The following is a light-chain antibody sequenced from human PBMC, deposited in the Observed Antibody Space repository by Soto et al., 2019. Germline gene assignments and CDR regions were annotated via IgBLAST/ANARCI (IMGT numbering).Light chain of an antibody. CDR1: QSIATY. J-gene: IGKJ5*01. V-gene: IGKV1-39*01. CDR2: AAS. Sequence: DIQLTQFPSSLSSSVGERVTITCRASQSIATYLTWYQQKPGKAPKLLIYAASTLQSGVPSRFSGSGSGTDFTLTISSLQPEDFATYYCQQSFNTLPITFGQGTRLEI. CDR3: QQSFNTLPIT.